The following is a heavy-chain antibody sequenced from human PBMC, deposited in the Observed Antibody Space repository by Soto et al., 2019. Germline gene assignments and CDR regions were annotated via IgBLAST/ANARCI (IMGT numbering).Heavy chain of an antibody. V-gene: IGHV3-11*06. CDR2: INGISTYT. CDR3: ASAPLGSWTYGVCSRGMDV. D-gene: IGHD2-8*01. J-gene: IGHJ6*02. CDR1: GFTFSDHY. Sequence: QVQLVESGGGLVKPGGALRLSCAASGFTFSDHYMSWIRQAPWKGMEWVSFINGISTYTNYADSVKGRFTISRDNAKNSLYLQMNSLRAEDTAVYYWASAPLGSWTYGVCSRGMDVWGQGTTVTVSS.